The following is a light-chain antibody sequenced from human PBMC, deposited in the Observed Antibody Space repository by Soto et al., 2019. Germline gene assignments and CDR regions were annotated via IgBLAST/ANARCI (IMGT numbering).Light chain of an antibody. CDR3: QQYGSSPPIT. Sequence: EMVLTHSRRPLSLSPGERATLSCRASQSVSSSYLAWYQQKPGQAPRLLIYGASSRATGIPDRFSGSGSGTDFTLTISRLEPEDFAVYYCQQYGSSPPITFGQGTRLEIK. V-gene: IGKV3-20*01. J-gene: IGKJ5*01. CDR2: GAS. CDR1: QSVSSSY.